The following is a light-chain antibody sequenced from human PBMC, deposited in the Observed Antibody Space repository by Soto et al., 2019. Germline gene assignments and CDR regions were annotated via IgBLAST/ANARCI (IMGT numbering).Light chain of an antibody. Sequence: IVLAHAPATLSLSPRDRATLSFRASQSVSSYLAWYQQKPGQAPRLLIYDASNRATGIPARFSGSGSGTDFTLTISSLEPEDFAVYYCQQRSNWLLTFGGGTKVDI. CDR2: DAS. J-gene: IGKJ4*01. V-gene: IGKV3-11*01. CDR3: QQRSNWLLT. CDR1: QSVSSY.